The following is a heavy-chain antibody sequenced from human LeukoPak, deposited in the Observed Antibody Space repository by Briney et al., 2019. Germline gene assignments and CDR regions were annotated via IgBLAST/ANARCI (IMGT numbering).Heavy chain of an antibody. V-gene: IGHV4-4*02. CDR3: ARGVRGYDSSAYYDY. Sequence: SETLSLTCAVSGGSICSSNWWSWVRQPPGKGLEWIGEIYHSGSTNYNPSLKSRVTISVDKSKNQFSLKLSSVTAADTAVYYCARGVRGYDSSAYYDYWGQGTLVTVSS. CDR2: IYHSGST. J-gene: IGHJ4*02. CDR1: GGSICSSNW. D-gene: IGHD3-22*01.